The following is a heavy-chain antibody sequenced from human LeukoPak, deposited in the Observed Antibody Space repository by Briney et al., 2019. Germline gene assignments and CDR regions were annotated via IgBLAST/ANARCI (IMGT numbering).Heavy chain of an antibody. Sequence: GGSLRLSCATSGFTFRTTGVHWVRRAPSKGLEWVALMSSDGIKTYYADSVKGRFTVSRDSSKDILYLQMNSLRDDDTAIYYCAKDHAGSGRAFEYWGQGTRVTVSS. J-gene: IGHJ4*02. D-gene: IGHD3-10*01. CDR3: AKDHAGSGRAFEY. CDR1: GFTFRTTG. V-gene: IGHV3-30*04. CDR2: MSSDGIKT.